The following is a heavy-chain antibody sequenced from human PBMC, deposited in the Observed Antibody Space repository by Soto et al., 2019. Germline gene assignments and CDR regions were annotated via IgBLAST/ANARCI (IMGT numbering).Heavy chain of an antibody. Sequence: SETLSLTCVVSGGSISSSNWWSWVRQPPGKGLEWIGEIYHSGSTNYSPSLKSRVTISVDKSKNQFSLKLSSVTAADTALYYCAKEGSEYFYYYGLGVWGQGTTVTVSS. V-gene: IGHV4-4*02. CDR1: GGSISSSNW. D-gene: IGHD3-10*01. J-gene: IGHJ6*02. CDR3: AKEGSEYFYYYGLGV. CDR2: IYHSGST.